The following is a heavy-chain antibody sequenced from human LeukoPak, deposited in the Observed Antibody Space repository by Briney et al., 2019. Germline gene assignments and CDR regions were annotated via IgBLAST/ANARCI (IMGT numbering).Heavy chain of an antibody. V-gene: IGHV3-48*01. D-gene: IGHD3-10*01. CDR2: ISSSSSTI. Sequence: GGSLRLSCADSGFTFSSYSMNWVRQAPGKGLEWVSYISSSSSTIYYADSVKGRFTISRDNAKNSLYLQMNSLRAEDTAVYYCATNYYGSGRDVWGQGTTVTVSS. CDR3: ATNYYGSGRDV. CDR1: GFTFSSYS. J-gene: IGHJ6*02.